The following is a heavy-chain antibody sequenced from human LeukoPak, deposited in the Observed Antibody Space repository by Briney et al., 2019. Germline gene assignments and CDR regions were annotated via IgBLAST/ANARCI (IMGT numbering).Heavy chain of an antibody. D-gene: IGHD6-19*01. J-gene: IGHJ4*02. Sequence: GGSLRLSCVASGFTFSSFSMNWVRQAPAKGLEWVSTISGSGASTYYADSLMGRIVVSRDNSKNTLYLQMNSLRADDTAVYYRAKREYRSGWFLGDWGQGTLVTVSS. CDR2: ISGSGAST. CDR3: AKREYRSGWFLGD. V-gene: IGHV3-23*01. CDR1: GFTFSSFS.